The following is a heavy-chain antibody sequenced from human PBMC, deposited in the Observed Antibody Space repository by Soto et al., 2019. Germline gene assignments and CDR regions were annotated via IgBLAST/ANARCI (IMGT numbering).Heavy chain of an antibody. CDR3: ARDLLYSSSWYGCDY. Sequence: GGSLRLSCAASGFTFSSYAMHWVRQAPGKGLEWVAVISYDGSNKYYADSVKGRFTISRDNSKNTLYLQMNSLRAEDTAVYYCARDLLYSSSWYGCDYWGQGTLVTVSS. J-gene: IGHJ4*02. CDR2: ISYDGSNK. D-gene: IGHD6-13*01. V-gene: IGHV3-30-3*01. CDR1: GFTFSSYA.